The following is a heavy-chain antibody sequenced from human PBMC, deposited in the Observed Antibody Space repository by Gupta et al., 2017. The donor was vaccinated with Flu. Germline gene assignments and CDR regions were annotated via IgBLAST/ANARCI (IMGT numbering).Heavy chain of an antibody. V-gene: IGHV3-23*01. CDR1: FSSYA. D-gene: IGHD1-26*01. Sequence: FSSYAMSWVRQAPGKGLEWVSAISGSGGSTYYADSVKGRFTISRDNSKNTLYLQMNSLRAEDTAVYYCAKTGVGATGENYWGQGTLVTVSS. J-gene: IGHJ4*02. CDR2: ISGSGGST. CDR3: AKTGVGATGENY.